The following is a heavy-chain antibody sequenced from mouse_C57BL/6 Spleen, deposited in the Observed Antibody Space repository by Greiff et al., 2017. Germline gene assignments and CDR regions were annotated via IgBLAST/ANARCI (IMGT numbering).Heavy chain of an antibody. CDR1: GYTFTSYW. CDR2: INPSNGGT. V-gene: IGHV1-53*01. D-gene: IGHD2-1*01. CDR3: ARDEVYYGNYDYFDY. Sequence: QVHVKQPGTELVKPGASVKLSCKASGYTFTSYWMHWVKQRPGQGLEWIGNINPSNGGTNYNEKFKSKATLTVDKSSSTAYMQLSSLTSEDSAVYYCARDEVYYGNYDYFDYWGQGTTLTVSS. J-gene: IGHJ2*01.